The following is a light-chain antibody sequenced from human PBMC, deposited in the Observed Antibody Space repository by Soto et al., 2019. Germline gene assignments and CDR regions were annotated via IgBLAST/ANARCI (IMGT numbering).Light chain of an antibody. CDR1: SSDVGAYNY. CDR3: CSYAGSPYV. CDR2: DVS. J-gene: IGLJ1*01. Sequence: QSVLTQPRSVSGSPGQSVTISCTGASSDVGAYNYVSWYQQHPGKALKLMIYDVSTRPSGVPDRFSGSKSGTTASLTISGLQAEDEADYYCCSYAGSPYVFGTGTKVTVL. V-gene: IGLV2-11*01.